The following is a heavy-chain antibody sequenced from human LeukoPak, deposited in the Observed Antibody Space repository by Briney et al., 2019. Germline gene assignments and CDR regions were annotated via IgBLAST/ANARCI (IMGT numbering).Heavy chain of an antibody. D-gene: IGHD3-22*01. V-gene: IGHV4-61*01. CDR2: IYYSGST. Sequence: SETLSLTCTVSGGSISSSSYYWRWIRQPPGKGLEWIGYIYYSGSTNYNPSLKSRVTISVDTSKNQFSLKLSSVTAADTAVYYCARGGDYYDSSGYYDFQHWGQGTLVTVSS. J-gene: IGHJ1*01. CDR3: ARGGDYYDSSGYYDFQH. CDR1: GGSISSSSYY.